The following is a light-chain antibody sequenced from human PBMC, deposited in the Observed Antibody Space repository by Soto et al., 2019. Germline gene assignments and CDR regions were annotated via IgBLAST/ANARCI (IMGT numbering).Light chain of an antibody. Sequence: DIVMTQSPLSLPVTPGEPASISCSSIQCLLHSNGYNYLDWYLQKPGQSPQLLIYLGSNRASGVPERFSGSGSGTDFTLKISRVEAEDVGIYYCMHALQPPYTFGQGTKLEIK. CDR3: MHALQPPYT. CDR1: QCLLHSNGYNY. CDR2: LGS. J-gene: IGKJ2*01. V-gene: IGKV2-28*01.